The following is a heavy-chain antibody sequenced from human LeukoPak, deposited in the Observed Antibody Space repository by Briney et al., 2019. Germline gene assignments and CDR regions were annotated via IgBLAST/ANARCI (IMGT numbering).Heavy chain of an antibody. D-gene: IGHD2-15*01. V-gene: IGHV4-59*01. CDR1: GDSISSNY. CDR2: IYYGGST. J-gene: IGHJ4*02. Sequence: PSETLSLTCSVSGDSISSNYWSWMRQPPGKGLEWIGYIYYGGSTNYNPSLKRRVSMSVDTSKNQFSLNLSSVTAADTAVYHCARLLAGCPGGRCRAHFDYWGQGTLVTVSS. CDR3: ARLLAGCPGGRCRAHFDY.